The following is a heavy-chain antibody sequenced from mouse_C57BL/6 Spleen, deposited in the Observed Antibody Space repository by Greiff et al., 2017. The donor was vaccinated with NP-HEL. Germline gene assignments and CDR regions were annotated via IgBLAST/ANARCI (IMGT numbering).Heavy chain of an antibody. Sequence: EVMLVESGGGLVKPGGSLKLSCAASGFTFSSYAMSWVRQTPEKRLAWVATISDGGSYTYYPDNVKGRFTISRDNAKNNLYLQMSHLKSEDTAMYYCARDGVYYDYDVGHYYAMDYWGQGTSVTVSS. CDR2: ISDGGSYT. V-gene: IGHV5-4*01. CDR3: ARDGVYYDYDVGHYYAMDY. D-gene: IGHD2-4*01. J-gene: IGHJ4*01. CDR1: GFTFSSYA.